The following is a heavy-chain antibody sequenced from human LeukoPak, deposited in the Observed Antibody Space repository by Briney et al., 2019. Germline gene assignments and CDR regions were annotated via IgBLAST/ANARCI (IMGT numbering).Heavy chain of an antibody. J-gene: IGHJ4*02. CDR1: GFTFSGYG. CDR2: ISYDGSNK. Sequence: GGSLRLSCAASGFTFSGYGMHWVRQAPGKGLEWVAVISYDGSNKYYADSVKGRFTISRDNSKNTLYLQMSSLRAEDTAVYYCAKDYYDSSGYYSEAYYFDYWGQGTLVTVSS. CDR3: AKDYYDSSGYYSEAYYFDY. D-gene: IGHD3-22*01. V-gene: IGHV3-30*18.